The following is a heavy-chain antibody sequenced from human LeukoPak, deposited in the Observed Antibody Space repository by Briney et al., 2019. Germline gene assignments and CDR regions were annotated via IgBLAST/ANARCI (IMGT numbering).Heavy chain of an antibody. V-gene: IGHV4-30-4*08. CDR3: ARDNYGGDCYYNWFDP. J-gene: IGHJ5*02. CDR2: IYYGGST. CDR1: GGSISSGDYY. Sequence: SQTLSLTCTVSGGSISSGDYYWSWIRQPPGKGLEWIGYIYYGGSTYYNPSLKSRVTISVDTSKNQFSLKLSSVTAADTAVYYCARDNYGGDCYYNWFDPWGQGTLVTVSS. D-gene: IGHD2-21*01.